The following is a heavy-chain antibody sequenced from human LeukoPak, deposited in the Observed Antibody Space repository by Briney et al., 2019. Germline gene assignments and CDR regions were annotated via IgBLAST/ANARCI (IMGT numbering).Heavy chain of an antibody. D-gene: IGHD6-19*01. Sequence: GRSLRLSCAASGFTFSSYAMSWVSQAPGKGLEWVSAISGSGGSTYYADSVKGRFTISRDNSKNTLYLQMNSLRAEDTAVYYCAKGYSSGWYGVDYWGQGTLVTVSS. CDR1: GFTFSSYA. CDR2: ISGSGGST. V-gene: IGHV3-23*01. CDR3: AKGYSSGWYGVDY. J-gene: IGHJ4*02.